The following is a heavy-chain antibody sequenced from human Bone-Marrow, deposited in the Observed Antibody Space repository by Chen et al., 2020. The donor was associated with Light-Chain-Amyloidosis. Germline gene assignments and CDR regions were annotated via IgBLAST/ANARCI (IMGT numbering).Heavy chain of an antibody. CDR3: AKAAVDKPMGRYIWDF. V-gene: IGHV1-2*02. Sequence: QVQLVQSGAEVKKPGASVKVSCKASGYTFTGYYMHWVRQAPGQGLEWMGWINPNSGGTNYAQKFQGRVTMTRDTSIGTAYMELSRLRSDDTAVYYCAKAAVDKPMGRYIWDFWGQGTLVTVSS. J-gene: IGHJ4*02. CDR2: INPNSGGT. CDR1: GYTFTGYY. D-gene: IGHD5-18*01.